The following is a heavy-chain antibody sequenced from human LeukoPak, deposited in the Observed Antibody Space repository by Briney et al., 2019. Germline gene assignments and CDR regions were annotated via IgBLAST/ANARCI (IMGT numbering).Heavy chain of an antibody. Sequence: ASVKVSCKASGYTFTRYYMHWVRQAPGQGLEWMGIINPSGGSTSYAQKFQGRVTMTRDTSTSTVYMELSSLRSEDTAVYCCARASVVTATNYYFDYWGQGTLVTVSS. J-gene: IGHJ4*02. D-gene: IGHD2-21*02. CDR2: INPSGGST. CDR1: GYTFTRYY. V-gene: IGHV1-46*01. CDR3: ARASVVTATNYYFDY.